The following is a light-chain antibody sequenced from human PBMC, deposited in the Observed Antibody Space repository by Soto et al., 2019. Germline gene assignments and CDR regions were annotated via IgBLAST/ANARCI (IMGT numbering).Light chain of an antibody. CDR2: GAS. CDR3: QQSSHTPLT. J-gene: IGKJ4*01. CDR1: QTSVKY. V-gene: IGKV1-39*01. Sequence: DLQMTQSPSSLSASVGDRVTITCRASQTSVKYINWYQQKPGKAPKLLIYGASYLQSGVPSRFSGRTSGTDFTLTISDLQPEDYATYYCQQSSHTPLTFGGGTKVDIK.